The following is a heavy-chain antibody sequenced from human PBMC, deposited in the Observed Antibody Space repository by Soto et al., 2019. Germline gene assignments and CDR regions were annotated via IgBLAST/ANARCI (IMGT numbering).Heavy chain of an antibody. CDR2: ISWNSGSI. J-gene: IGHJ3*02. V-gene: IGHV3-9*01. CDR1: GFTFDDYA. CDR3: AKEGPFIAARRDSAFDI. Sequence: PGGSLRLSCAASGFTFDDYAMHWVRQAPGKGLEWVSGISWNSGSIGYADSVKGRFTISRDNAKNSLYLQMNSLRAEDTALYYCAKEGPFIAARRDSAFDIWGQGTMLTVSS. D-gene: IGHD6-6*01.